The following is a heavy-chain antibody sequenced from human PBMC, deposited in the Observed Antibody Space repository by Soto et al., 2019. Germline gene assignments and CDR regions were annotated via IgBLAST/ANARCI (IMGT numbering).Heavy chain of an antibody. V-gene: IGHV4-34*01. Sequence: PLETLSLTCAVYGGSFSGYDVSWIRQPPGKGLEWIGEINHSGSTNYNPSLKSRVTISVDTSKNQFSLKLSSVTAADTAVYYCARGRNYIWGSYRYSSFDYWGQGTLVTVSS. CDR1: GGSFSGYD. CDR3: ARGRNYIWGSYRYSSFDY. J-gene: IGHJ4*02. CDR2: INHSGST. D-gene: IGHD3-16*02.